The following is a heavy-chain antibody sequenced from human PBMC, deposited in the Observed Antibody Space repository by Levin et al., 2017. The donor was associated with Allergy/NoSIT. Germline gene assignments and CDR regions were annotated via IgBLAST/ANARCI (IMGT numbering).Heavy chain of an antibody. V-gene: IGHV5-51*01. Sequence: LGESLKISCKGSGYSFTSYWIGWVRQMPGKGLEWMGIIYPGDSDTRYSPSFQGQVTISADKSISTAYLQWSSLKASDTAMYYCARQGGYNWNPGAHYYEMDAWGQGTTVTVSS. CDR2: IYPGDSDT. CDR3: ARQGGYNWNPGAHYYEMDA. CDR1: GYSFTSYW. D-gene: IGHD1-20*01. J-gene: IGHJ6*02.